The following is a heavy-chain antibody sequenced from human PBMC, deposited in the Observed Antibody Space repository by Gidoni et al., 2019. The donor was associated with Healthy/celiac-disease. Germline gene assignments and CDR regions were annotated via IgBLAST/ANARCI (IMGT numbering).Heavy chain of an antibody. CDR2: ISWDGGST. CDR3: AKSLVGYYYYGMDV. J-gene: IGHJ6*02. D-gene: IGHD3-9*01. CDR1: GFTFDDDA. Sequence: EMQLVESGGVVVQPGGSLRLSCAASGFTFDDDAMHWVRQAPGKGLEWVSLISWDGGSTYYADSVKGRFTISRDNSKNSLYLQMNSLRAEDTALYYCAKSLVGYYYYGMDVWGQGTTVTVSS. V-gene: IGHV3-43D*04.